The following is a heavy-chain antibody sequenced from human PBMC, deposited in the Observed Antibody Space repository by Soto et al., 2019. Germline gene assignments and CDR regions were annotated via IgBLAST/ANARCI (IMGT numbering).Heavy chain of an antibody. J-gene: IGHJ3*02. D-gene: IGHD3-22*01. CDR2: IYYSGST. CDR1: GGSISSYY. CDR3: ARDLGYDSSGRGAFDI. V-gene: IGHV4-59*01. Sequence: SETLSLTCTVSGGSISSYYWSWIRQPPGKGLEWIGYIYYSGSTNYNPSLKSRVTISVDTSKNQFSLKLSSVTAADTAVYYCARDLGYDSSGRGAFDIWGQGKMVTVSS.